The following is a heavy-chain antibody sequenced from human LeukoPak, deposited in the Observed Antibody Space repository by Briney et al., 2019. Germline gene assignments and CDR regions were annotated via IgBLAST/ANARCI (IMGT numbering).Heavy chain of an antibody. V-gene: IGHV4-34*01. D-gene: IGHD2-15*01. J-gene: IGHJ4*02. CDR2: INHSGST. CDR3: ARGTLRVVPWPLDY. CDR1: GGSFSGYY. Sequence: SETLSLTCAVYGGSFSGYYWSWIRQPPGXXXXXIGEINHSGSTNYNPSLKSRVTISVDTSKNQFSLKLSSVTAADTAVYYCARGTLRVVPWPLDYWGQGTLVTVSS.